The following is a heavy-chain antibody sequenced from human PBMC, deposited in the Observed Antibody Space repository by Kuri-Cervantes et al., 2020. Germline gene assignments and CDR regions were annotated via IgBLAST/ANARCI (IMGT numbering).Heavy chain of an antibody. V-gene: IGHV4-59*01. CDR2: IYYSGST. Sequence: SETLSLTCTVSGSSISSYYWSWIRQPPGKGLEWIGYIYYSGSTNYNPSLKSRVTISVDTSKNQFSLKLSSVTAADTAVYYCARVHYDYVWGSYRSAHLNYYYYYGMDVWGQGTTVTVSS. J-gene: IGHJ6*02. CDR3: ARVHYDYVWGSYRSAHLNYYYYYGMDV. D-gene: IGHD3-16*02. CDR1: GSSISSYY.